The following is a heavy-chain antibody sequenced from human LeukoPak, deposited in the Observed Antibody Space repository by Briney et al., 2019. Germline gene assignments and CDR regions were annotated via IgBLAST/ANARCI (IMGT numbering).Heavy chain of an antibody. CDR3: ARLYGGYGDYYFDY. D-gene: IGHD4-17*01. CDR1: GFTFSSYW. V-gene: IGHV3-74*01. J-gene: IGHJ4*02. CDR2: INTDGSST. Sequence: QAGGSLRLSCAASGFTFSSYWMHWVRQAPRKGLVWVSRINTDGSSTSYADSVKGRFTISRDNAKNTLYVQMNSLRAEDTAVYYCARLYGGYGDYYFDYWGQGTLVTVSS.